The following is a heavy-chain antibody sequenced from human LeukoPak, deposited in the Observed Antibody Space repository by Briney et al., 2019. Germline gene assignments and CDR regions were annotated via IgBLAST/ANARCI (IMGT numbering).Heavy chain of an antibody. Sequence: GGSLRLSCAASGFTFSSYSMNWVRQAPGKGLEWVSSISSSSSYIYYADSVKGRFTIPRDNAKNSLYLQMNSLRAEDTAVYYCARVGITMVRALYYFGYWGQGTLVTVSS. CDR1: GFTFSSYS. V-gene: IGHV3-21*01. J-gene: IGHJ4*02. CDR3: ARVGITMVRALYYFGY. CDR2: ISSSSSYI. D-gene: IGHD3-10*01.